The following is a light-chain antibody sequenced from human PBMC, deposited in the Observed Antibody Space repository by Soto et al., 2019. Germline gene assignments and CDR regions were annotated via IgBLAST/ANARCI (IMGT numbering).Light chain of an antibody. V-gene: IGLV2-8*01. Sequence: QSALTQPPSASGSPGQSVTISCSGTSSDVGGFNYVSWYQQHPGRAPKVLIYEVNKRPSGVPDRFSGSKSGSTASLTVSGLQAEDEAEYYCLSYTTSSPYVFGTGTKVTVL. CDR1: SSDVGGFNY. CDR2: EVN. CDR3: LSYTTSSPYV. J-gene: IGLJ1*01.